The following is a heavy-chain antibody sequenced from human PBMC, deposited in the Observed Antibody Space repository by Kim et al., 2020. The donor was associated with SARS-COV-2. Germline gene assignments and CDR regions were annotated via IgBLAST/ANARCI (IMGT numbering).Heavy chain of an antibody. CDR3: ARDRSRITMVRGVIGWFDP. CDR2: INHSGST. Sequence: SETPSLTCAVYGGSFSGYYWSWIRQPPGKGLEWIGEINHSGSTNYNPSLKSRVTISVDTSKNQFSLKLSSVTAADTAVYYCARDRSRITMVRGVIGWFDPWGQGTLVTVSS. J-gene: IGHJ5*02. V-gene: IGHV4-34*01. CDR1: GGSFSGYY. D-gene: IGHD3-10*01.